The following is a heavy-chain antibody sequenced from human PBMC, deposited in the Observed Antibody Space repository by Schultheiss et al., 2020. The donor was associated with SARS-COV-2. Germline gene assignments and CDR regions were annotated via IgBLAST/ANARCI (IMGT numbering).Heavy chain of an antibody. J-gene: IGHJ4*02. V-gene: IGHV4-34*08. CDR3: VGVSYY. Sequence: GSLRLSCAASGFTFSSYWMHWVRQAPGKGLEWIGEINHSGSTNYNPSLKSRVTISVDTSKNQFSLKLSSVTAADTAVYYCVGVSYYWGQGTLVTVSS. CDR1: GFTFSSYW. CDR2: INHSGST. D-gene: IGHD1-26*01.